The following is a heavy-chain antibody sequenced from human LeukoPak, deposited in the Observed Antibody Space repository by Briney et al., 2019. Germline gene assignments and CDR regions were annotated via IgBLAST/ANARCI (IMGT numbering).Heavy chain of an antibody. CDR3: ARDWAK. CDR1: GGSISSYY. V-gene: IGHV4-59*12. J-gene: IGHJ4*02. CDR2: IHYTGST. D-gene: IGHD7-27*01. Sequence: KPSETLSLTCTVSGGSISSYYWSWIRQPPRKGLQWIGYIHYTGSTYYNPSLKSRVTISVDTSKKQFSLKLNSVTAADTAVYYCARDWAKWGQGTLVTVSS.